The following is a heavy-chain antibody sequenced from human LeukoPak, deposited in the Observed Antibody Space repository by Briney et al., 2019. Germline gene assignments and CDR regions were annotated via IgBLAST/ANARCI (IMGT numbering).Heavy chain of an antibody. CDR2: IIPIFGTA. V-gene: IGHV1-69*05. CDR3: ASADDGYSSSWYPPYFDY. CDR1: GGTFSSYV. Sequence: ASVKVSCKASGGTFSSYVISWVRQAPGQGLEWMGRIIPIFGTANYAQRFQGRVTITTDESTSTAYMELSSLRSEDTAVYYCASADDGYSSSWYPPYFDYWGQGTLVTVSS. J-gene: IGHJ4*02. D-gene: IGHD6-13*01.